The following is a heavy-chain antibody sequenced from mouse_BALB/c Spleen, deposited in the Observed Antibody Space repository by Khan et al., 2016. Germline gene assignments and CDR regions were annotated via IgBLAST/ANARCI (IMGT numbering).Heavy chain of an antibody. J-gene: IGHJ4*01. CDR3: VACGYNALSY. CDR2: IDPENGDT. CDR1: GFNIKDYY. V-gene: IGHV14-4*02. Sequence: EVQLQESGAELVRSGASVKLSCTASGFNIKDYYMHWVKQRPEQGLEWIGWIDPENGDTEYAPKFQGKATMPADTSSNTAYLQLSSLTSEDTAVYSCVACGYNALSYWGQGTTVTVSS.